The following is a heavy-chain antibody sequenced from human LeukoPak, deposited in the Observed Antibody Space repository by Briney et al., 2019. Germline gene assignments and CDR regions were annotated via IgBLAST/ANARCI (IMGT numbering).Heavy chain of an antibody. J-gene: IGHJ6*02. CDR1: GYTFINYG. CDR3: ARIEVVPAAILHYYYGMDV. CDR2: IIPIFGTA. Sequence: ASVTVSCKASGYTFINYGISWVRQAPGQGLEWMGGIIPIFGTANYAQKFQGRVTITADESTSTAYMELSSLRSEDTAVYYCARIEVVPAAILHYYYGMDVWGQGTTVTVSS. D-gene: IGHD2-2*01. V-gene: IGHV1-69*13.